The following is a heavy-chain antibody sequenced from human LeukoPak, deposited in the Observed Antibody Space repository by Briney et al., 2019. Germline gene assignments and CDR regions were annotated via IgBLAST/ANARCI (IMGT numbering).Heavy chain of an antibody. V-gene: IGHV1-8*01. J-gene: IGHJ4*02. D-gene: IGHD3-10*01. Sequence: ASVKVSCKASGYTFTSYDINWVRQATGQGLEWMGWMNPNSGNTGYAQKFQGRVTMTRNTSISTAHMELSSLRSEDTAVYYCARDLRPLDGSGSIFDYWGQGTLVTVSS. CDR2: MNPNSGNT. CDR3: ARDLRPLDGSGSIFDY. CDR1: GYTFTSYD.